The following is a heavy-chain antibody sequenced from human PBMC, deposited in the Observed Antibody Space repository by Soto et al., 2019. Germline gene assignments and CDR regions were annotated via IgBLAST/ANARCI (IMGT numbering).Heavy chain of an antibody. J-gene: IGHJ4*02. CDR2: INHSGST. D-gene: IGHD5-18*01. CDR3: ARGGWYSYGSVYFDY. CDR1: GGCFSGYY. Sequence: SETLSLTCAVSGGCFSGYYWSWIRQPPGKGLEWIGEINHSGSTNYNPSLKSRVTISVDTYKNQISLKLSSVTAADTAVYYCARGGWYSYGSVYFDYWGQGTLVTVSS. V-gene: IGHV4-34*01.